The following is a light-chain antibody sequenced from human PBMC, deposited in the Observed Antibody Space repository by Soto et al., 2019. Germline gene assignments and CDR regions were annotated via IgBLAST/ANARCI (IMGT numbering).Light chain of an antibody. CDR2: EVY. J-gene: IGLJ1*01. Sequence: QSVLTQPPSASGSPGQSLTISCAGTGSDVGAYKYVSWYQQHPGKAPKLIIYEVYKRPSGVPDRFSGSKSGNTASLTVSGLQAEDEADYYCSSYGGSNIPLYVFGTGTKVTVL. CDR3: SSYGGSNIPLYV. V-gene: IGLV2-8*01. CDR1: GSDVGAYKY.